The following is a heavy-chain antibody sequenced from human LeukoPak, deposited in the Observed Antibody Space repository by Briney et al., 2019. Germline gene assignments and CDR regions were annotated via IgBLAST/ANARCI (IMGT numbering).Heavy chain of an antibody. Sequence: PGGSLRLSCAASGFTFSDYYMSWIRQAPGKGLEWVSYISSSGSTIYYADSVKGRFTISRDNAKNSLYLQMNSLRAEDTAVYYCARLSSSWSYYYGMDVWGQGTMVTVSS. CDR3: ARLSSSWSYYYGMDV. CDR1: GFTFSDYY. V-gene: IGHV3-11*01. J-gene: IGHJ6*02. D-gene: IGHD6-13*01. CDR2: ISSSGSTI.